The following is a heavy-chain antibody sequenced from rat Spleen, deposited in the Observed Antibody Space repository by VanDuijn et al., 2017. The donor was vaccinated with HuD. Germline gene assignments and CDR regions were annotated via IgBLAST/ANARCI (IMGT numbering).Heavy chain of an antibody. J-gene: IGHJ3*01. CDR3: VRQDTSGYSNWFTY. D-gene: IGHD4-3*01. V-gene: IGHV5-25*01. CDR1: GFTFSDYG. CDR2: ITNTGGST. Sequence: EVQLVESDGGLVQPGRSMKLSCAASGFTFSDYGVAWVRQAPTKGLEWVASITNTGGSTYYPDSVKGRFTISRDNAKSTLYLQMDSLRSEDTATFYCVRQDTSGYSNWFTYWGQGTLVTVSS.